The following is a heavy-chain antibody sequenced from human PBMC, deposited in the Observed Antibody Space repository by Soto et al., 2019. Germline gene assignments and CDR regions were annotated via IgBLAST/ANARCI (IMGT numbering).Heavy chain of an antibody. CDR3: ARSFSSSKGGYDFWSGLRGMDV. J-gene: IGHJ6*02. CDR1: GFTFSSYS. Sequence: GGSLRLSCAASGFTFSSYSMNWVRQAPGKGLEWVSSISSSSSYIYYADSVKGRFTISRDNAKNSLYLQMNSLRAEDTAVYYCARSFSSSKGGYDFWSGLRGMDVWGQGTTVTVSS. V-gene: IGHV3-21*01. CDR2: ISSSSSYI. D-gene: IGHD3-3*01.